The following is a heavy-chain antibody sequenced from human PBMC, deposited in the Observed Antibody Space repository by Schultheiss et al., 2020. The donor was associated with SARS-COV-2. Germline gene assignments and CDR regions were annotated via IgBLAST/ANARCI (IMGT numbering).Heavy chain of an antibody. Sequence: GESLKISCAASGFTFSSYAMHWVRQAPGKGLEWVAVISYDGSNKYYADSVKGRFTISRDNSKNTLYLQMNSLRAEDTTVYYCARERSSSWVVYYFDYWGQGTLVTVSS. CDR3: ARERSSSWVVYYFDY. J-gene: IGHJ4*02. V-gene: IGHV3-30*01. CDR2: ISYDGSNK. CDR1: GFTFSSYA. D-gene: IGHD6-13*01.